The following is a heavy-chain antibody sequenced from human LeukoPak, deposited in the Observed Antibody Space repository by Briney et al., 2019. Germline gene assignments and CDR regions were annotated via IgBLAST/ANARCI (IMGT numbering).Heavy chain of an antibody. CDR1: GGSISSSSYY. D-gene: IGHD3-3*01. Sequence: SETLSLTCTVSGGSISSSSYYWGWIRQPPGKGLEWIGSIYYSGSTYYNPSLKSRVTISVDTSKNQFSLKLSSVTAADTAVYYCAREDYDFWSGYSMPYMDVWGKGTTVTVSS. CDR2: IYYSGST. J-gene: IGHJ6*03. CDR3: AREDYDFWSGYSMPYMDV. V-gene: IGHV4-39*07.